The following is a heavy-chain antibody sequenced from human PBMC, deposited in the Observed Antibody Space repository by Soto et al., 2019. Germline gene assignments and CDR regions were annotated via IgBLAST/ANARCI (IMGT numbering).Heavy chain of an antibody. Sequence: QVQLVQSGAEVKKPGSSVKVSCTAYGGTFRSDAISWVRQAPGQGLEWMGGIIPIFGTANYAQKFQGRVTITADKSTSTAYMELSSLRSEDTAVYYCARGDSGYDLAVDYWGQGTLVTASS. V-gene: IGHV1-69*06. CDR3: ARGDSGYDLAVDY. D-gene: IGHD5-12*01. CDR2: IIPIFGTA. CDR1: GGTFRSDA. J-gene: IGHJ4*02.